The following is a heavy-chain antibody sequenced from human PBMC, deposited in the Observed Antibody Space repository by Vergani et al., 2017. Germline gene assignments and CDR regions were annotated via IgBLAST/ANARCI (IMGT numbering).Heavy chain of an antibody. CDR1: GFTFSDYY. V-gene: IGHV4-38-2*01. D-gene: IGHD6-13*01. CDR2: IYYSGST. Sequence: QVQLVESGGGLVKPGGSLRLSCAASGFTFSDYYMSWIRQAPGKGLEWIGSIYYSGSTYYNPSLKSRVTISVDTSKNQFSLKLSSVTAADTAVYYCARRPTYSSSWRNPEWGQGTLVTVSS. J-gene: IGHJ4*02. CDR3: ARRPTYSSSWRNPE.